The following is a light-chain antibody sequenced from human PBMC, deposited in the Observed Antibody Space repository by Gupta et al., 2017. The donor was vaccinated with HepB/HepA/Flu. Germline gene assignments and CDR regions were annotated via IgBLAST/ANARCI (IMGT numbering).Light chain of an antibody. Sequence: QSVLTQPPSVSAAPGQKVTIFCSVTNSNIVNDSVSWYQQFPGTAPRLLIYDRNQRPSGIPDRFSASKSGTSATLGITGLQTGDEADYYCGTWDSSLSVEVFGGGTKLTVL. CDR3: GTWDSSLSVEV. CDR2: DRN. CDR1: NSNIVNDS. J-gene: IGLJ2*01. V-gene: IGLV1-51*01.